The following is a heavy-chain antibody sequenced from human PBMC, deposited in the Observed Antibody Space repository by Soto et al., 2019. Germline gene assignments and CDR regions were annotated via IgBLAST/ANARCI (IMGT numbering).Heavy chain of an antibody. Sequence: PSETLSLTCAVSGGSISSGGYSWSWIRQPQGKGLECIGYIYHSGSTYYNPSLKSRVTISVDTSKNQFSLKLSSVTAADTAVYYCARSSAVITTLDYFDYWGQGTLVTVSS. V-gene: IGHV4-30-2*01. CDR3: ARSSAVITTLDYFDY. J-gene: IGHJ4*02. CDR2: IYHSGST. CDR1: GGSISSGGYS. D-gene: IGHD3-22*01.